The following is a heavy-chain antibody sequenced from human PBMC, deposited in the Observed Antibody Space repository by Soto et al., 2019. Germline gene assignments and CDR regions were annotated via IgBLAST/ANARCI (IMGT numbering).Heavy chain of an antibody. V-gene: IGHV3-23*01. CDR2: ISAGGDST. CDR3: ARRV. Sequence: EVQLLESGGGWVQPGGSLRLSCATSGFTFSSHPMNWVRQAPGKGLEWVSGISAGGDSTYYADSVKGRFTIFRDNSKNSVYLQMNSLRAEDTAVYYCARRVWGQGTLVTVSS. J-gene: IGHJ4*02. CDR1: GFTFSSHP.